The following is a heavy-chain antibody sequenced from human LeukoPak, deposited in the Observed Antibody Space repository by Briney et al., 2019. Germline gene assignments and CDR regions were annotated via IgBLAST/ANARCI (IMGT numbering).Heavy chain of an antibody. CDR3: ARTNYGDNDH. J-gene: IGHJ5*02. CDR2: IKKDGSDK. V-gene: IGHV3-7*01. CDR1: GFTFSSYS. D-gene: IGHD4-17*01. Sequence: GGSLRLSCAASGFTFSSYSMTWVRQAPGKGLEWVANIKKDGSDKYYVDSVKGRFTISRDNAKNSLYLQMNSLRADDTAVYYCARTNYGDNDHWGQGTLVTVSS.